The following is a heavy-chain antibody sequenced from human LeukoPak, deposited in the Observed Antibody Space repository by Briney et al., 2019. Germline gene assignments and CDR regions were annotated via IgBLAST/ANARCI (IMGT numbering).Heavy chain of an antibody. Sequence: PGGSLRLSCAASGFTFSNNYMRWVRQAPGKGLEWVSLIYSGGSTYYADSVKVRFIISRDNSKNTLYLQMNSLRAEDTAIYYCAKEYTGTFSPFPSYFDNWGQGTLVTVSS. CDR1: GFTFSNNY. CDR2: IYSGGST. V-gene: IGHV3-66*01. CDR3: AKEYTGTFSPFPSYFDN. J-gene: IGHJ4*02. D-gene: IGHD1-26*01.